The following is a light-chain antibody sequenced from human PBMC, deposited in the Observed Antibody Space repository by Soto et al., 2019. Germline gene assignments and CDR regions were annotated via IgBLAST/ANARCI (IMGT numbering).Light chain of an antibody. CDR2: LNSDGSH. V-gene: IGLV4-69*01. J-gene: IGLJ2*01. CDR3: QTWGTGIHV. Sequence: QLVLTQSPSASASLGASVKLTRTLSSGHSTYAIAWHQQQPEKGPRYLMNLNSDGSHTKGDGIPDRFSGSSSGAERYLTISSLQSEDEADYYCQTWGTGIHVFGGGTKLTVL. CDR1: SGHSTYA.